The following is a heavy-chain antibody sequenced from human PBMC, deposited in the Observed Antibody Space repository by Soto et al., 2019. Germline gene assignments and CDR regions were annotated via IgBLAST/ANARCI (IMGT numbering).Heavy chain of an antibody. CDR1: GWSFSDYY. CDR2: INHSGST. V-gene: IGHV4-34*01. J-gene: IGHJ6*04. CDR3: ARVGYCSGGSCYDLDV. D-gene: IGHD2-15*01. Sequence: QVQLQQWGAGLLKPSETLSLTCAVYGWSFSDYYWSWIRQPPGKGLEWIGEINHSGSTNYNPSLKSRVTISVDTSKNQFSLKLSSVTAAATAVYYCARVGYCSGGSCYDLDVGGKGTTVTVSS.